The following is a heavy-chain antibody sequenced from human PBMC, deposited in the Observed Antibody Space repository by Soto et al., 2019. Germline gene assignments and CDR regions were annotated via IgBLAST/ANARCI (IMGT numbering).Heavy chain of an antibody. CDR2: IYNGGTT. CDR3: DRGPSGDKVDY. CDR1: GGSINNVNSC. V-gene: IGHV4-30-4*01. D-gene: IGHD3-10*01. Sequence: QVQLQESGPGLVKPSQTLSLTCTGSGGSINNVNSCWSWIRQSPNKGLEWIGHIYNGGTTYNNPYLTCRVTISVDTSNNQFSLKLSSVSAADTDDYYCDRGPSGDKVDYWVQGTLVTVSS. J-gene: IGHJ4*02.